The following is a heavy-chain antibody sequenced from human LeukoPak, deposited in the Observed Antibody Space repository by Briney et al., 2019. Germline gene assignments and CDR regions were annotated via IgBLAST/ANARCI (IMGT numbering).Heavy chain of an antibody. CDR2: IYYSGST. Sequence: SETLSLTCTVSGGSISSYYWSWIRQPPGKGLEWIGYIYYSGSTNYNPSLKSRVTISVDTSKNQFSLKLSSVTAADTAVYYCARGEVAGTPRNYFDYWGQGTLVTVSS. CDR3: ARGEVAGTPRNYFDY. CDR1: GGSISSYY. V-gene: IGHV4-59*08. D-gene: IGHD6-19*01. J-gene: IGHJ4*02.